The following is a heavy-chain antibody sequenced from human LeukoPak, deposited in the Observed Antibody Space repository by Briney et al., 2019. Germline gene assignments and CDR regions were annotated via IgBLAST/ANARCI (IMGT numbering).Heavy chain of an antibody. CDR3: ARGENSGSYFSYFDS. V-gene: IGHV4-34*01. CDR1: GGSFSGHY. Sequence: PSETLSPTCAVYGGSFSGHYWTWIRQPPGKGLEWIGEIDHTGRSTYNPSLTSRVTTSKDSSKNQFSLSLGSVIAADTAVYFCARGENSGSYFSYFDSWAQGTPVTVSS. CDR2: IDHTGRS. J-gene: IGHJ5*01. D-gene: IGHD3-10*01.